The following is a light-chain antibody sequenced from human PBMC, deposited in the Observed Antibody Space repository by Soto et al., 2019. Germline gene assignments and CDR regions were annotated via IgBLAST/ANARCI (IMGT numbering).Light chain of an antibody. CDR1: QSVSSIY. CDR2: GAS. CDR3: QQCGSSPWT. Sequence: EIVLTQSPGTLSLSPGERATLSCRASQSVSSIYLAWYQHKPGQAPRLLIYGASSRATGIPDRFSGSGSGTDFTLIISRLEPEDFAVYYCQQCGSSPWTFGQGTKVEIK. J-gene: IGKJ1*01. V-gene: IGKV3-20*01.